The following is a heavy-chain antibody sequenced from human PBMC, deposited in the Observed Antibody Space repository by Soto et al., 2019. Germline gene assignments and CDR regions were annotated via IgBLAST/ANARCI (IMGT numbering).Heavy chain of an antibody. D-gene: IGHD2-2*01. CDR1: GGSIRSYC. J-gene: IGHJ6*03. CDR3: AGGGSIVVATCGLMDV. V-gene: IGHV4-4*08. Sequence: QVQLQESGPTLVKPSETLSLTCTVSGGSIRSYCWTWIRQPPGEGLEWIGCICNSGTTNYNPSLKSPVAIAIGTQENQSASRPGSVTVAATGFYDCAGGGSIVVATCGLMDVWGKGGTVTVSS. CDR2: ICNSGTT.